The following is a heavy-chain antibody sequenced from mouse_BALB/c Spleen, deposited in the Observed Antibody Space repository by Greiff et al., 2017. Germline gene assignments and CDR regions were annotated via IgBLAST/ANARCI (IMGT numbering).Heavy chain of an antibody. CDR2: IWAGGST. CDR1: GFSLTSYG. J-gene: IGHJ3*01. CDR3: ARDGYRGRDY. V-gene: IGHV2-9*02. D-gene: IGHD2-14*01. Sequence: VNVVESGPGLVAPSQTLSITCTVSGFSLTSYGVHWVRQPPGKGLEWLGVIWAGGSTNYNSALMSRLSISKDNSKSQVFLKMNSLQTDDTAMYYCARDGYRGRDYWGQGTLVTVSA.